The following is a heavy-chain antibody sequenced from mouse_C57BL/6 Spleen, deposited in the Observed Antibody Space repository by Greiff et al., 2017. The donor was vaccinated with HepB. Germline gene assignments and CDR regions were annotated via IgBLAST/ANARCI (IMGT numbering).Heavy chain of an antibody. J-gene: IGHJ2*01. CDR2: ISYDGSN. Sequence: VQLKESGPGLVKPSQSLSLTCSVTGYSITSGYYWNWIRQFPGNKREWMGYISYDGSNNYNPSLKNRISITRDTSKNQFCLKLNSVTTEDTSSYYLAREETTVAFDYWGQGTTLTVSS. CDR1: GYSITSGYY. D-gene: IGHD1-1*01. CDR3: AREETTVAFDY. V-gene: IGHV3-6*01.